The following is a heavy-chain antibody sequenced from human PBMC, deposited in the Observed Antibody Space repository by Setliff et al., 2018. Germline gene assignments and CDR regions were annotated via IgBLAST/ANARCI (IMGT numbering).Heavy chain of an antibody. D-gene: IGHD3-10*01. V-gene: IGHV4-4*09. J-gene: IGHJ6*03. CDR2: IFTSGST. Sequence: SETLSLTCTVSGASISSYYWSWIRQPPGKGLEWIGYIFTSGSTQYNPSLKSRATISRDTSSNQFSLKLFSVTAADTAIYYCARTYYYASGRSGYYYYYYYMDVWGKGTTVTVSS. CDR3: ARTYYYASGRSGYYYYYYYMDV. CDR1: GASISSYY.